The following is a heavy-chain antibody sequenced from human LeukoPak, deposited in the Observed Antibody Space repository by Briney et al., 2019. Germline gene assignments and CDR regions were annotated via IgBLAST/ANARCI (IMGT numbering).Heavy chain of an antibody. D-gene: IGHD3-10*01. V-gene: IGHV3-23*01. CDR1: GYTFSSYD. J-gene: IGHJ4*02. Sequence: GGSLRLSCAASGYTFSSYDMSWVRQAPGKGLEWVSAISGNGGSTYYADSVKGRFTISRDNSKNTLYLQMNSLRAEDTAVYYCANNYYGSGTYYNPRGYWGQGTLVTVSS. CDR2: ISGNGGST. CDR3: ANNYYGSGTYYNPRGY.